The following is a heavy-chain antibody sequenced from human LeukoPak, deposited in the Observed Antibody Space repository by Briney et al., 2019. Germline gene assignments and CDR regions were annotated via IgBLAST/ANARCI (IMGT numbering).Heavy chain of an antibody. V-gene: IGHV3-30-3*01. CDR1: GFTFSSYA. Sequence: GGSLRLSCAASGFTFSSYAMHWVRQAPGKGLEWVAVISYDGSNKYYADSVKGRFTISRDNSKNTLYLQMDSLRAEDTAVYYCAKDRGWGIAAGYYFYAMDVWGQGTTVTVSS. CDR3: AKDRGWGIAAGYYFYAMDV. D-gene: IGHD6-13*01. CDR2: ISYDGSNK. J-gene: IGHJ6*02.